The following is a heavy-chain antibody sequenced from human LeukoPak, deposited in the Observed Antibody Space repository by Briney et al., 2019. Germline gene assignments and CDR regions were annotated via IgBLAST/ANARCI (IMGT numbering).Heavy chain of an antibody. CDR2: IYHSGST. CDR1: GGSFSCYY. D-gene: IGHD4-4*01. J-gene: IGHJ4*02. V-gene: IGHV4-34*01. CDR3: ARGGTRLQPLPSGY. Sequence: KPSEPLPLTAADYGGSFSCYYWSWLRQPPGKGLECIGYIYHSGSTYYNPSLKSRVTISVDRSKNQFSLKLSSVTAADTAVYYCARGGTRLQPLPSGYWGQGTLVTVSS.